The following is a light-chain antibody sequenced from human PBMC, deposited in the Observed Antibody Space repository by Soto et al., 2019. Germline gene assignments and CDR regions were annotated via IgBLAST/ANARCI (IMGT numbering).Light chain of an antibody. J-gene: IGKJ1*01. CDR2: KAS. V-gene: IGKV1-5*03. CDR1: QTISSW. CDR3: QHYNSYSEA. Sequence: DIQMTQSPSTLSGSVGERVTITCRASQTISSWLAWYQQKPGKAPKLLIYKASTLKSGVPSRFSGSGYGTEFTLTIRSLQPDDVATYYCQHYNSYSEAFGQGTKVDIK.